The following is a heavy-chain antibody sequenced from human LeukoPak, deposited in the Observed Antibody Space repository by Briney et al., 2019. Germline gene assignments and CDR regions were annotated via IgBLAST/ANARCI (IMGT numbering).Heavy chain of an antibody. D-gene: IGHD3-3*01. V-gene: IGHV4-38-2*01. CDR1: GYSISSGYY. J-gene: IGHJ3*02. Sequence: SETLSLTCAVSGYSISSGYYWGWIRQPPGKGLEWIGSIYHSGSTYYNLSLKSRVTISVDTSKNQFSLKLSSVTAADTAVYYCARRIRFLEWPQEDAFDIWGQGTMVTVSS. CDR2: IYHSGST. CDR3: ARRIRFLEWPQEDAFDI.